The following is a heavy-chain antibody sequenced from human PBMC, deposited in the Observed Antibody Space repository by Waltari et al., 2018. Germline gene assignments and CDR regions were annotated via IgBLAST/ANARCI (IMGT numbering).Heavy chain of an antibody. V-gene: IGHV3-74*03. CDR2: MKTDGTSI. CDR1: GFSTDYW. CDR3: TTNPGY. J-gene: IGHJ4*02. Sequence: EVQLVESGGGLVQPGGFLRLSCAASGFSTDYWLDWVRQAPGKGLVWVSRMKTDGTSITYADSVKGRFTISRDSAKNTYYLQMNGLRAEDTAVYYCTTNPGYWGQGTLVTVSS.